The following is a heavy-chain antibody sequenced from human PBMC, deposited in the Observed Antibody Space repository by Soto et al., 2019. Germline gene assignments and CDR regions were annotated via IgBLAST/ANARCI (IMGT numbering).Heavy chain of an antibody. CDR3: ARDDYGHFPV. CDR1: GYTFTNYV. J-gene: IGHJ4*02. V-gene: IGHV1-18*01. Sequence: QVQLVQSGAEVKKPGASVRVSCKTSGYTFTNYVINWVRQAPGQGLEWMGWISTYNGNAKYVQNPQGRVTMTADTSTNTAYMDLKSLTSDDTAMYYCARDDYGHFPVWGQGTLVTVSS. D-gene: IGHD4-17*01. CDR2: ISTYNGNA.